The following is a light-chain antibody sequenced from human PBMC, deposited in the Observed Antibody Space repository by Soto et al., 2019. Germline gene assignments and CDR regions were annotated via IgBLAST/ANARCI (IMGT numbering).Light chain of an antibody. CDR1: QSINIW. J-gene: IGKJ1*01. CDR2: KGS. Sequence: DIQMTQSPSTLSASVGDRVTITCRASQSINIWLAWFQQKPGKAPKCMIYKGSSLESGVPSRFSGSGSGTEFTLTISSLEPDDFATYYCQQYSSYPWTFGQGTRVEIK. V-gene: IGKV1-5*03. CDR3: QQYSSYPWT.